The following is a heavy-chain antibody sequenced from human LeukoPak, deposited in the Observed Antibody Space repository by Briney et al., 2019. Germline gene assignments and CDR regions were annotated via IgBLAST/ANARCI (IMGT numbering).Heavy chain of an antibody. CDR2: INHSGST. CDR1: GGSFSGYY. CDR3: AREPFTGQWLGYYYYGMDV. J-gene: IGHJ6*02. Sequence: SETLSLTCAVYGGSFSGYYWSWIRQPPGKGLEWIGEINHSGSTNYNPSLKSRVTISVDTSKNQLSLKLSSVTAADTAVYYCAREPFTGQWLGYYYYGMDVWGQGTTVTVSS. V-gene: IGHV4-34*01. D-gene: IGHD6-19*01.